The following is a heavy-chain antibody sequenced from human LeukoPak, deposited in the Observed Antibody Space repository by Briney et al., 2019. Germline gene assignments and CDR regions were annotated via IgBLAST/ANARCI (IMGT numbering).Heavy chain of an antibody. J-gene: IGHJ4*02. CDR3: ARRYCSGGTCYYFDY. D-gene: IGHD2-15*01. CDR1: GCSISSSNYC. CDR2: MYYSGST. Sequence: PSETLSLTCTLSGCSISSSNYCWGWVRQPPGKGLEWIVTMYYSGSTFYNPSLKSRVMISVDTSKSQFSLRLSSVTAADTAVYYCARRYCSGGTCYYFDYWGQGTLVTVSS. V-gene: IGHV4-39*01.